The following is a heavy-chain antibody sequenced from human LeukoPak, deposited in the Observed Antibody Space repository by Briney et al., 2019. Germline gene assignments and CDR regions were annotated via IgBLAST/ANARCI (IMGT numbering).Heavy chain of an antibody. J-gene: IGHJ3*02. CDR3: ARLHKRGWGSFFKAFDI. D-gene: IGHD6-19*01. V-gene: IGHV1-69*05. CDR1: GGTFSSYA. CDR2: IIPIFGTA. Sequence: SVKVSCKASGGTFSSYAISWVRQAPGQGLEWMGGIIPIFGTANYAQKFQGRVTITTDESTSTAYMELSSLKASDTAMYYCARLHKRGWGSFFKAFDIWGQGTMVTASS.